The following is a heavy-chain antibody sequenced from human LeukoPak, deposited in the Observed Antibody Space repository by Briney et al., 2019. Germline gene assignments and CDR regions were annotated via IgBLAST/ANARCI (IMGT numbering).Heavy chain of an antibody. CDR1: GYTFTSYD. V-gene: IGHV1-8*01. D-gene: IGHD6-13*01. CDR3: ARGRIAAAGRYFQH. CDR2: MNPNSGNT. Sequence: ASVKVSCKASGYTFTSYDINWVRRATGQGLEWMGWMNPNSGNTGYAQKFQGRVTMTRNTSISTAYTELSSLRSEDTAVYYCARGRIAAAGRYFQHWGQGTLVTVSS. J-gene: IGHJ1*01.